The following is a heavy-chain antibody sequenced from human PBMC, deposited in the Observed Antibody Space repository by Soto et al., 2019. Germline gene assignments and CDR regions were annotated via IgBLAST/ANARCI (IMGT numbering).Heavy chain of an antibody. J-gene: IGHJ3*02. CDR1: GGTFSSYA. CDR2: IIPIFGTA. V-gene: IGHV1-69*13. D-gene: IGHD2-2*01. CDR3: ARDPVPATRRAFDI. Sequence: ASVKVSCKASGGTFSSYAISWVRQAPGQGLEWMGGIIPIFGTANYAQKFQGRVTITADESTSTAYMELSSLRSEDTAVYYCARDPVPATRRAFDIWGQGTMVTVSS.